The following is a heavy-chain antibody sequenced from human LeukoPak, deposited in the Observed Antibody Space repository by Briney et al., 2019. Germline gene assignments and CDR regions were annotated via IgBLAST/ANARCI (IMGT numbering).Heavy chain of an antibody. CDR3: AKAITGMRFCLDV. J-gene: IGHJ6*02. CDR1: GFTFSSYA. V-gene: IGHV3-23*01. D-gene: IGHD1-1*01. CDR2: SGTGGST. Sequence: GGSLRLSCAASGFTFSSYAMSWVRQTPGKGLEWVSTSGTGGSTYYPDSVKGRTTISRDNSKNMLYVQMNNLRAEDTAVYYCAKAITGMRFCLDVWGQGTTVTVSS.